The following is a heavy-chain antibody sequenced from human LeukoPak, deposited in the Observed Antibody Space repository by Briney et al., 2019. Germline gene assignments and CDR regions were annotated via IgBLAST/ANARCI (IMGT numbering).Heavy chain of an antibody. D-gene: IGHD5-12*01. V-gene: IGHV4-39*07. J-gene: IGHJ4*02. Sequence: KPSETLSLTCTVSGGSISSSSYSWGWIRQPPGKGLEWIGSIYYSGSTYYNPSLKSRVTISVDTSKNQFSLKLSSVTAADTAVYYCARDPDNGGYERPFDYWGQGTLVTVSS. CDR2: IYYSGST. CDR1: GGSISSSSYS. CDR3: ARDPDNGGYERPFDY.